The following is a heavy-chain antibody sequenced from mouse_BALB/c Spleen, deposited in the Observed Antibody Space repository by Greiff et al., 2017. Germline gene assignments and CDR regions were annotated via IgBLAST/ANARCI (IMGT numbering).Heavy chain of an antibody. J-gene: IGHJ4*01. CDR2: ISGGSSTI. Sequence: EVQGVESGGGLVQPGGSRKLSCAASGFTFSSFGMHWVRQAPEKGLEWLAYISGGSSTIYYSDTVKGRFTISRDNTKNTLFLQMTSLRSEDTAMYYCARTGTGAMDYWGQGTSVTVSS. CDR1: GFTFSSFG. CDR3: ARTGTGAMDY. V-gene: IGHV5-17*02. D-gene: IGHD4-1*01.